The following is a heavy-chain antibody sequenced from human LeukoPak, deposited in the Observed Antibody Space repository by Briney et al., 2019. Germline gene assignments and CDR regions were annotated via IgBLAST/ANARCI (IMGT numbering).Heavy chain of an antibody. V-gene: IGHV4-34*01. CDR2: INHSGST. CDR3: ARRPHDAFDI. J-gene: IGHJ3*02. CDR1: GGSFSGYY. Sequence: SETLSLTCAVYGGSFSGYYWSWIRQPPGKGLEWIGEINHSGSTNYNPSLKSRVTISVDTSKNQFSLKLSSVTAADTAVYYCARRPHDAFDIWGQGTMVTVSS.